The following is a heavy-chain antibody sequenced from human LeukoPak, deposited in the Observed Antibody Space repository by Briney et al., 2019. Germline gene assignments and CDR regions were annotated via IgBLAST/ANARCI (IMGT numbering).Heavy chain of an antibody. CDR3: ARAGQQLVHDY. J-gene: IGHJ4*02. CDR2: ISDSGHYI. CDR1: GFIFSRYT. D-gene: IGHD6-13*01. Sequence: GALRLSCAASGFIFSRYTMSLVRQAPGKGLGWVSSISDSGHYIFYADSVKGRFTFSRDNAKNSVYLQMNSLRVEDTAIYFCARAGQQLVHDYWGQGTLVTLSS. V-gene: IGHV3-21*01.